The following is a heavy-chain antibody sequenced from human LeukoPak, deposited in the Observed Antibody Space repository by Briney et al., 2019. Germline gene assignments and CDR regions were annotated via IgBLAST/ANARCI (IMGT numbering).Heavy chain of an antibody. D-gene: IGHD3-3*01. CDR3: ARLTYYDFWSGYNYAFDI. CDR2: INPSSGGR. CDR1: GYTFTGYY. V-gene: IGHV1-2*02. J-gene: IGHJ3*02. Sequence: ASVKVSCKASGYTFTGYYMHWVRQAPGQGLEWMGWINPSSGGRNYAQEFCDRATMTRDTSISTAYMELSRLRSDDTAVYYCARLTYYDFWSGYNYAFDIWGQGTMVTVSS.